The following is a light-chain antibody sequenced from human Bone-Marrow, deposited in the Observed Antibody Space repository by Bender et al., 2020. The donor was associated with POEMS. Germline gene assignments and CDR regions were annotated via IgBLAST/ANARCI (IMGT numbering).Light chain of an antibody. CDR3: CSFTSTSTYV. Sequence: QSALTQPRSVSGSPGQSITISCTGTNSDIGSYNLVSWYQQHPGKAPKLMIYDVTSRPSGISNRFSGSKSGNTASLTISGLQAEDEADYYCCSFTSTSTYVFGTGTKVTVL. CDR1: NSDIGSYNL. J-gene: IGLJ1*01. V-gene: IGLV2-14*02. CDR2: DVT.